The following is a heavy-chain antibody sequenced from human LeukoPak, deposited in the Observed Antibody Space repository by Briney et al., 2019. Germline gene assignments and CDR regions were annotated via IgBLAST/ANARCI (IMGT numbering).Heavy chain of an antibody. CDR2: IWYDGSNK. CDR1: GFTFSSYG. Sequence: PGRSLRLSCEASGFTFSSYGMHWVRQAPGKGLEWVAVIWYDGSNKYHADSVKGRFTISRDNSKNTLYLQMNSLRAEDTAVYYCARGFDYWGQGTLVTVSS. V-gene: IGHV3-33*01. CDR3: ARGFDY. J-gene: IGHJ4*02.